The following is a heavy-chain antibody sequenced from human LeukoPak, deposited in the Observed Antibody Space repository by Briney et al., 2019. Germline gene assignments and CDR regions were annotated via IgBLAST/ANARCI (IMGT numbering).Heavy chain of an antibody. CDR1: GFSLSSYW. V-gene: IGHV3-74*01. CDR2: IHSDGTTT. Sequence: PGGSLRLSCAASGFSLSSYWMHWVRQAPGKGLIWVSRIHSDGTTTSDADSVKGRFTISRDNAKNTLYLQMNSLRAEDTAVYYCARDPRVFNSGWYSRVEDYFDYWGQGTLITVSS. CDR3: ARDPRVFNSGWYSRVEDYFDY. J-gene: IGHJ4*02. D-gene: IGHD6-19*01.